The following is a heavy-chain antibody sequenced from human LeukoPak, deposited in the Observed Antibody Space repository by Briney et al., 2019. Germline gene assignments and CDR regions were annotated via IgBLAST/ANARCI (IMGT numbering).Heavy chain of an antibody. V-gene: IGHV4-34*01. Sequence: SETPSLTCAVYGGSFSGYYWSWIRQPPGKGLEWIGEINHSGSTNYNPSLKSRVTISVDTSKNQFSLKLSSVTAADTAVYYCARGISFPPDDYGDYVVYYFDYWGQGTLVTVSS. CDR3: ARGISFPPDDYGDYVVYYFDY. D-gene: IGHD4-17*01. CDR1: GGSFSGYY. CDR2: INHSGST. J-gene: IGHJ4*02.